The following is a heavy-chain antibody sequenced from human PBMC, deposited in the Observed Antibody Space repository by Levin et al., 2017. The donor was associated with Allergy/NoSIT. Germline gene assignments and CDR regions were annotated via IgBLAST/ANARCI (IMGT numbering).Heavy chain of an antibody. J-gene: IGHJ6*03. CDR2: INSDASTT. CDR1: GFPFSNYW. Sequence: PGGSLRLSCAASGFPFSNYWVHWVRQAPGKGLVWVSRINSDASTTNYADSVRGRFTISRDNAQNTLYLQMNSLRAEDTAVYYCARELGAPNYCYYYMDVWGKGTTVTVSS. D-gene: IGHD3-16*01. CDR3: ARELGAPNYCYYYMDV. V-gene: IGHV3-74*01.